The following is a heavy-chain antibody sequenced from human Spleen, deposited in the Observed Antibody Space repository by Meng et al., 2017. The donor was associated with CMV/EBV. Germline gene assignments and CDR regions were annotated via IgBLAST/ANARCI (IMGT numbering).Heavy chain of an antibody. J-gene: IGHJ5*02. Sequence: SETLSLTCDVFGGSITSSNWWSWVRQSPGRGLEWIGEIYHTGRTNYNPSLKSRVTISVDKSENHFSLKLRSATAADTAVYYCARGPTLRGQYYHFDIPGAWFDPWGQGTPVTVSS. D-gene: IGHD3-3*01. CDR3: ARGPTLRGQYYHFDIPGAWFDP. CDR2: IYHTGRT. V-gene: IGHV4-4*02. CDR1: GGSITSSNW.